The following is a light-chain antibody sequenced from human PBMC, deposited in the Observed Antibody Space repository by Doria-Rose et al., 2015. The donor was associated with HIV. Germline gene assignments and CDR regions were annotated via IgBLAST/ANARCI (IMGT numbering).Light chain of an antibody. Sequence: TQSPGTLSLSPGDRATLSCRASQSFSSTYLAWYQQKPGQAPSLLIYDGSTRATGIPDRFRVSRSGTDFTLTINRLEPEDFALYYCHQYGTSWTFGQGTKVEI. V-gene: IGKV3-20*01. CDR2: DGS. CDR3: HQYGTSWT. J-gene: IGKJ1*01. CDR1: QSFSSTY.